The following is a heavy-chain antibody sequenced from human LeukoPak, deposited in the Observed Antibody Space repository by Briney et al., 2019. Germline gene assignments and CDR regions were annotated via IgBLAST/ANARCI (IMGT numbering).Heavy chain of an antibody. CDR3: ARGALDAATPFDS. V-gene: IGHV3-21*01. CDR1: GFTFSSYT. J-gene: IGHJ5*01. CDR2: ISSSSSYI. D-gene: IGHD2-15*01. Sequence: GGSLRLSCAASGFTFSSYTMNWVRQAPGKGLEWVSSISSSSSYIYYADSLKGRFTISRHNAKKSVYLQMNSLRAEDTAVYYCARGALDAATPFDSWGQGTLVTVSS.